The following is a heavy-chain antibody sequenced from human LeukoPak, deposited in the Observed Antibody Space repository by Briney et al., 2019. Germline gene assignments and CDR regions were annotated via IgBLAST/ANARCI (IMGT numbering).Heavy chain of an antibody. V-gene: IGHV4-4*02. J-gene: IGHJ4*02. CDR1: GGSISSSNW. D-gene: IGHD3-22*01. CDR3: ASATNYDSSGYYFDY. CDR2: IYHSGST. Sequence: SSETLSLTCAVSGGSISSSNWWSWVRQPPGKGLEWIGEIYHSGSTNYNPSLKSRVTISVDKSKNQFSLKLSSVTAADTAVYYCASATNYDSSGYYFDYWGQGTLVTVSS.